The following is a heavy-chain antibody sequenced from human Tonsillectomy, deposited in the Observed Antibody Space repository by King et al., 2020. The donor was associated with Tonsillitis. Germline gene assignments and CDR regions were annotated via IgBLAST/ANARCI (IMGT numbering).Heavy chain of an antibody. D-gene: IGHD5-24*01. V-gene: IGHV4-34*01. Sequence: VQLQQWGAGLLKPSETLSLTCAVYGGSFSGYYWSWIRQPPGKGLEWIGEINHSGSTNYNPSLKSRVTISVDTSKNQFSLKLSSVTAADTAGYYCARSGGRDGYKGRYFDLWGRGTLVTVSS. J-gene: IGHJ2*01. CDR1: GGSFSGYY. CDR3: ARSGGRDGYKGRYFDL. CDR2: INHSGST.